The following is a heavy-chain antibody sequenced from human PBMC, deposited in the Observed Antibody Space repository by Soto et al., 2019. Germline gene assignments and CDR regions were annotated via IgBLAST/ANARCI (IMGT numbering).Heavy chain of an antibody. CDR1: GYTFTSYT. CDR2: IIPILGIA. V-gene: IGHV1-69*02. J-gene: IGHJ4*02. D-gene: IGHD3-9*01. Sequence: SVKVSCKASGYTFTSYTISWVRQAPGQGLEWMGRIIPILGIANYAQKFQGRVTITADKSTSTAYMELSSLRSEDTAVYYCARPLRYFDWPFDYWGQGTLVTVSS. CDR3: ARPLRYFDWPFDY.